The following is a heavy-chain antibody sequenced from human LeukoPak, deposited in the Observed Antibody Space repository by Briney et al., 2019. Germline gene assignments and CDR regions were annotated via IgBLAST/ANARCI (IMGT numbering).Heavy chain of an antibody. V-gene: IGHV1-2*02. D-gene: IGHD2-15*01. CDR1: GYTFTGYY. J-gene: IGHJ6*02. CDR3: ARDLTVVVAATLYYYYGMDV. CDR2: INPNSGGT. Sequence: ASVKVSCKASGYTFTGYYMHWVRQAPGQGLEWMGWINPNSGGTNYAQKFQGRVTMTRDTSISTAYMELSRLGSDDTAVYYCARDLTVVVAATLYYYYGMDVWGQGTTVTVSS.